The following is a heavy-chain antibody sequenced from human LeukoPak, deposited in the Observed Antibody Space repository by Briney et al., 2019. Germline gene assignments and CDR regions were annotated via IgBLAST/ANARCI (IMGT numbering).Heavy chain of an antibody. CDR1: GFTFSNAW. D-gene: IGHD2-8*01. J-gene: IGHJ3*01. V-gene: IGHV3-7*01. Sequence: PGGSLRLSCAASGFTFSNAWMSWVRQAPGKGLEWVANINFDGSEKYYVDSVKGRFTISRDNAKSSLYLQMNSLRAEDTAVYYCTSDLDKSDGLWGQGTKVTVSS. CDR3: TSDLDKSDGL. CDR2: INFDGSEK.